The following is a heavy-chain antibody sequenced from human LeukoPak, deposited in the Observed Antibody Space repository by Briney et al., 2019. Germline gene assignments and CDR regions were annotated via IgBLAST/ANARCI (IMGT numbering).Heavy chain of an antibody. CDR2: IYYSGST. Sequence: SETLSLTCTVSGYSISSGYYWGWVRQPPGKGLEWIGSIYYSGSTYYNPSLKSRVTISVDTSKNQLSLKLSSVTAADTAVYYCARDHGRYFDWLLIDYWGQGTLVTVSS. J-gene: IGHJ4*02. CDR3: ARDHGRYFDWLLIDY. D-gene: IGHD3-9*01. CDR1: GYSISSGYY. V-gene: IGHV4-38-2*02.